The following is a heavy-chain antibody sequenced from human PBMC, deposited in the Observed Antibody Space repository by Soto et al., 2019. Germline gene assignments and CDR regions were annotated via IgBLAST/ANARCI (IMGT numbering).Heavy chain of an antibody. CDR3: ARHGGYSSGWY. CDR2: IYYSGST. D-gene: IGHD6-19*01. Sequence: QLQLQESGPGLVKPSETLSLTCTVSGGSISSSSYYWGWIRQPPGKGLEWIGSIYYSGSTYYNPSLKSRVTISVDTSKNQFALKLSSVTAADTAVYYCARHGGYSSGWYWGQGTLVTVSS. CDR1: GGSISSSSYY. V-gene: IGHV4-39*01. J-gene: IGHJ4*02.